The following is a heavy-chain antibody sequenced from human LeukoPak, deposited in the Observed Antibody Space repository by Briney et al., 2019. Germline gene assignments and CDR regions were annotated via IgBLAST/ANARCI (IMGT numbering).Heavy chain of an antibody. V-gene: IGHV1-18*04. CDR1: GYTFTSYG. CDR2: ISAYNGNT. Sequence: ASVKVSCKASGYTFTSYGISWVRQAPGEGLEWMGWISAYNGNTNYAQKLQGRVTMTTDTSTSTAYMELRSLRSDDTAVYYCARDKWLRQKGNSFDPWGQGTLVTVSS. D-gene: IGHD5-12*01. J-gene: IGHJ5*02. CDR3: ARDKWLRQKGNSFDP.